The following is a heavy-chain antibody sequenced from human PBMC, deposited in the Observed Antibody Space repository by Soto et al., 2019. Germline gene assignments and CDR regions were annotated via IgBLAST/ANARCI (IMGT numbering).Heavy chain of an antibody. V-gene: IGHV5-51*01. CDR2: IYPGDSDT. Sequence: GAEVQKPGESLKIYCKGSGYSFTSYWIGWVRQMPGKGLVWVGIIYPGDSDTRYSPSFQGQVTISADKSISTAYLQWSSLKASDTAMYSCARQRGGPYCSGTSCYYYYMDVWGKGTTVTVSS. CDR3: ARQRGGPYCSGTSCYYYYMDV. D-gene: IGHD2-2*01. CDR1: GYSFTSYW. J-gene: IGHJ6*03.